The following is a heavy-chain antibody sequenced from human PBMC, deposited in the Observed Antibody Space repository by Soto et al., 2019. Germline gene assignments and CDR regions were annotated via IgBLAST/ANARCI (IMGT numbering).Heavy chain of an antibody. V-gene: IGHV1-46*01. CDR3: ASASMSLHPPAFVAV. J-gene: IGHJ6*02. Sequence: ASVKVSCKASGYTFTSYYMHWVRQAPGQGLEWMGIINPSGGSTSYAQKVQGRVTMTRETSTSTGYMELSSLRSEDMAVYYCASASMSLHPPAFVAVWSQGTTVPDS. CDR2: INPSGGST. CDR1: GYTFTSYY.